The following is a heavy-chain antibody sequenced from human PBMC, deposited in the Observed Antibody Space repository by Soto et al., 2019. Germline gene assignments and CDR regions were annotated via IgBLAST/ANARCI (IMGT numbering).Heavy chain of an antibody. CDR1: GFTVSSNY. CDR2: IYSGGST. V-gene: IGHV3-66*01. D-gene: IGHD3-10*01. J-gene: IGHJ5*02. Sequence: EVQLVESGGGLVQPGGSLRLSCAASGFTVSSNYMSWVRQAPGKGLERVSVIYSGGSTYYADSVKSRFTISRDNSKNTLYLQMNSLRAEDTAVYYCARGFYYYGSGTSNWFDPWGQGTLVTVSS. CDR3: ARGFYYYGSGTSNWFDP.